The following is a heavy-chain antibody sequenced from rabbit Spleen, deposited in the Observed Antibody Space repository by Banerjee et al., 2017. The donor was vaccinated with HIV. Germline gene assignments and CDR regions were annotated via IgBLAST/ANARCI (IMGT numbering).Heavy chain of an antibody. J-gene: IGHJ6*01. CDR1: GFSFSSSDY. V-gene: IGHV1S45*01. Sequence: QEQLKESGGGLVQPGGSLKLTCKASGFSFSSSDYICWVRQAPGKGLEWISCIAGSSSGFTYSATWAKGRFTISKASSTTVTLQMTTLTAVDTATYFCARDTGTSFSSYGMDLWGPGTLVTVS. CDR2: IAGSSSGFT. CDR3: ARDTGTSFSSYGMDL. D-gene: IGHD7-1*01.